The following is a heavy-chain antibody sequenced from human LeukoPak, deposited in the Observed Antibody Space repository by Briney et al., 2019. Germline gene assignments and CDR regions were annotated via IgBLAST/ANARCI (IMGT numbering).Heavy chain of an antibody. J-gene: IGHJ4*02. V-gene: IGHV4-34*01. CDR3: ARGRGGAPDY. CDR1: GGSFSGYY. Sequence: SETLSLTCAVYGGSFSGYYWSWIRQPPGKGLEWIGEINHSGSTNYIPSLKSRVTISVDTSKNQFFLKLSSVTAADTAVYYCARGRGGAPDYWGQGTLVTVSS. D-gene: IGHD3-16*01. CDR2: INHSGST.